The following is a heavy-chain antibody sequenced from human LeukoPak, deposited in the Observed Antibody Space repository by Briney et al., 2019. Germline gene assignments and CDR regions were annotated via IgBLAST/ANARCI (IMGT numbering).Heavy chain of an antibody. CDR2: INPNTGNP. CDR1: GYTFTRNA. J-gene: IGHJ4*02. Sequence: ASVKVSCKASGYTFTRNALNWVRQAPGQGLDWMGWINPNTGNPTYAQGFTGRFVFSLDTSVSTAYLQISSLKAEDTAVYYCARERYDFWSGYYNLLGPFDHWGQGTLVTVSS. V-gene: IGHV7-4-1*02. CDR3: ARERYDFWSGYYNLLGPFDH. D-gene: IGHD3-3*01.